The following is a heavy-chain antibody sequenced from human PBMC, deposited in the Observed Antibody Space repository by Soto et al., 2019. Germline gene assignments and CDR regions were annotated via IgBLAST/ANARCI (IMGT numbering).Heavy chain of an antibody. J-gene: IGHJ6*02. CDR1: GFTFNYYP. CDR3: PRLTGPLVAVLYSYPLDGREAMSDVDV. D-gene: IGHD5-18*01. Sequence: QMQLVESGGGVVQPGGSLRLSCAASGFTFNYYPMHWVRQAPGKGLEWVAVVSFDGSNKYYADSVKGRFTISKDNSKNSLYLRMNSLRREDTASYYCPRLTGPLVAVLYSYPLDGREAMSDVDVWGQGTTVTVSS. CDR2: VSFDGSNK. V-gene: IGHV3-30-3*01.